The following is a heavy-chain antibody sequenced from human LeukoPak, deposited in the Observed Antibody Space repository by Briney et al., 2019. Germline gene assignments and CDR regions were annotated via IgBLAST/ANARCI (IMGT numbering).Heavy chain of an antibody. CDR1: GLTFSNYG. J-gene: IGHJ4*02. CDR2: ISGSGEST. V-gene: IGHV3-23*01. CDR3: AKDSRTTYDRSWLYYFDS. Sequence: GGSLRLSCAASGLTFSNYGMAWVRQAPGKGLEWVSAISGSGESTYNADSVKGRFTISRDNSKNTLYLQMNRLRAEDTAVYYCAKDSRTTYDRSWLYYFDSWGQGTLVTVSS. D-gene: IGHD6-13*01.